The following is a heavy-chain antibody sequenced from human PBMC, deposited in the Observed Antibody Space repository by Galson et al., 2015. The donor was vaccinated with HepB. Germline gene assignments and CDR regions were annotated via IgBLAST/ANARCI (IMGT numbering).Heavy chain of an antibody. J-gene: IGHJ6*02. CDR2: IKQDGSEK. CDR3: VRDYASATFYPLYYHGMGV. Sequence: SLRLSCAASEFTFSSYWMSWVRQAPGKGLEWAANIKQDGSEKYYVDSVKGRSTISRDNAKNSLYLQMNSLRAEDTAVYYCVRDYASATFYPLYYHGMGVWGQGTTVTVSS. V-gene: IGHV3-7*01. D-gene: IGHD2/OR15-2a*01. CDR1: EFTFSSYW.